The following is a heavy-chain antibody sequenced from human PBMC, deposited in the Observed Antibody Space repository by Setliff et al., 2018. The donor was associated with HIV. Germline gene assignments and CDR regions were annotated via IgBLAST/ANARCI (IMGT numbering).Heavy chain of an antibody. CDR1: GYTFTSYG. CDR3: ARGLYSSSSRGAFDI. D-gene: IGHD6-6*01. V-gene: IGHV1-18*01. CDR2: ISSYNGNT. Sequence: VKVSCKASGYTFTSYGITWVRQAPGQGLEWMGWISSYNGNTDYAQKLQGRVTMTTHTSTTTAYMELRSLGSDDTAVYYCARGLYSSSSRGAFDIWGQGTMVTVSS. J-gene: IGHJ3*02.